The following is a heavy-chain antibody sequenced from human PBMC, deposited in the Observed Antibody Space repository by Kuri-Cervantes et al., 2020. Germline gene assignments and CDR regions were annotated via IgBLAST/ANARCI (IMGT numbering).Heavy chain of an antibody. J-gene: IGHJ6*02. V-gene: IGHV4-39*07. CDR1: GGSISSSSYY. Sequence: ESLKISCTVSGGSISSSSYYWGWIRQPPGKGLEWIGSIYYSGSTYYNPSLKSRVTISVDTSKNQFSLKLSSVTAADTAVYYCARGPYYYDSSGYYYDYYYYGMDVWGQGTTVTVSS. CDR3: ARGPYYYDSSGYYYDYYYYGMDV. CDR2: IYYSGST. D-gene: IGHD3-22*01.